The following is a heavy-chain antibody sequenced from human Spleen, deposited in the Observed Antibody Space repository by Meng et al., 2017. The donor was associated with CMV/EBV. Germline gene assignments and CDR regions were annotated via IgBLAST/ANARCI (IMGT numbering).Heavy chain of an antibody. CDR3: ARGLEENLGWEMGY. D-gene: IGHD1-26*01. CDR1: GFTLRIYW. V-gene: IGHV3-74*01. J-gene: IGHJ4*02. CDR2: IHVNGRGI. Sequence: EVQLGESGGGLVQPGXSLSLSCTVSGFTLRIYWMHWVRQAPGKGLEWVSRIHVNGRGISYADSVKGRFTISKDDARNSLHLQMNSLRVEDTAVYYCARGLEENLGWEMGYWGQGTLVTVS.